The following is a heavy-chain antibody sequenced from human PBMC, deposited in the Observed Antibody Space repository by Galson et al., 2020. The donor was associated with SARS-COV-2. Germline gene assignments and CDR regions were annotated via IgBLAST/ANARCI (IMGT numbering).Heavy chain of an antibody. CDR2: ITQSGSV. J-gene: IGHJ4*02. V-gene: IGHV4-34*01. CDR1: GGSFSGHY. D-gene: IGHD3-10*01. Sequence: SETLSLTCAVYGGSFSGHYWSWIRQSPGKGLEWIGEITQSGSVNYNPSLKSRVTISADTSKNQFSLELRSVTAAETAAYYCARGLFQTTMGMGVFTCGSFYFDSWGQGTLVSVSS. CDR3: ARGLFQTTMGMGVFTCGSFYFDS.